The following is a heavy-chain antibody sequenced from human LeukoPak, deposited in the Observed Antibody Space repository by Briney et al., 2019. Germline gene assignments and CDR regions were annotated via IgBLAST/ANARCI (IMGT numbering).Heavy chain of an antibody. V-gene: IGHV4-31*03. CDR3: ARSKGGYCSSTSCARFDY. Sequence: EASETLSLTCTVSGGSISSGGYYWTWIRQRPGKGLEWIGNTYYSGSTYYNPSLKSRVTISLDTSKNQFSLKLSSVTVADTAVYYCARSKGGYCSSTSCARFDYWGQGTLVTVSS. CDR2: TYYSGST. CDR1: GGSISSGGYY. J-gene: IGHJ4*02. D-gene: IGHD2-2*01.